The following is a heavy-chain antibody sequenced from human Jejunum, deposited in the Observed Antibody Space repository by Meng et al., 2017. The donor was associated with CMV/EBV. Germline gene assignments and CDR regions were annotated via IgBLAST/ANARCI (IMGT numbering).Heavy chain of an antibody. CDR1: GDSFSTQT. V-gene: IGHV1-69*13. Sequence: VPLVAAGAEGKKPGSLVKVACKTSGDSFSTQTFSWVRQAPGQGLEWMGGLIAVFDKTKAAPRFQDRVTFTADESTSTAYMELSSLTFDDTAVYFCARGRRNEPLFDYWGQGTLVTVSS. CDR3: ARGRRNEPLFDY. J-gene: IGHJ4*02. CDR2: LIAVFDKT. D-gene: IGHD1-14*01.